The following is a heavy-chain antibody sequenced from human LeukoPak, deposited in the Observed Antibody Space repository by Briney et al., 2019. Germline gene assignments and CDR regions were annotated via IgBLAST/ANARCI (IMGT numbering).Heavy chain of an antibody. D-gene: IGHD2-8*01. CDR1: GFRFDDYA. CDR3: SNEGGVYLSFAD. CDR2: ISPDGSNK. V-gene: IGHV3-30*18. J-gene: IGHJ4*02. Sequence: GGSLRLSCAASGFRFDDYALHWVRQAPGKGLEWVAVISPDGSNKYYADSVNGRFTISRDNSKSTLYLQMNTLTVEDTAIYHCSNEGGVYLSFADWGQGTRVTVSS.